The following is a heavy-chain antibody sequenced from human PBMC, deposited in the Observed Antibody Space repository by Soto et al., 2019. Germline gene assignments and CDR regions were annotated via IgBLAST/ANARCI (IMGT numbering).Heavy chain of an antibody. Sequence: PSETLSLPCTVSGGSISSGDYYWSWIRQPPGKGLVWIGYIYYSGSPYYNPSLKSRVTISVDTSKNQFSLKLSSVTAADTAVYSCARWLGSGPHFDYWGQGTLVTVS. D-gene: IGHD6-19*01. CDR3: ARWLGSGPHFDY. J-gene: IGHJ4*02. CDR1: GGSISSGDYY. V-gene: IGHV4-30-4*01. CDR2: IYYSGSP.